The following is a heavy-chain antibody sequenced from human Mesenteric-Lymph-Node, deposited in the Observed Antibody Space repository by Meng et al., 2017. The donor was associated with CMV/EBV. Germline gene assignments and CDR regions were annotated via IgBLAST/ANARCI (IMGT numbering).Heavy chain of an antibody. D-gene: IGHD3-3*01. CDR1: GFTFSSYS. Sequence: GGSLRLSCAASGFTFSSYSMNWVRQAPGKGLEWVSSISSSSSYIYYADSVKGRFTISRDNAKNSLYLQMNSLRAEDTAVYYCARALEYTIFGVVIMDPAYYYYYGMDVWGQGTTVTVSS. V-gene: IGHV3-21*01. CDR2: ISSSSSYI. CDR3: ARALEYTIFGVVIMDPAYYYYYGMDV. J-gene: IGHJ6*02.